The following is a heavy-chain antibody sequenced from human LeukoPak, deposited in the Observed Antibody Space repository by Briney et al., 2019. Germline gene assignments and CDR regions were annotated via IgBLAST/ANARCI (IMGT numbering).Heavy chain of an antibody. Sequence: PGGSLRLSCAASGFTFSSYSMNWVRQAPGKGLEWVSYISSSSSTIYYADSVKGRFTISRDNAKNSLYLQMNSLRDEDTAVYYCARESDDYSNYAFIDYWGQGTLVTVSS. CDR3: ARESDDYSNYAFIDY. CDR1: GFTFSSYS. V-gene: IGHV3-48*02. J-gene: IGHJ4*02. D-gene: IGHD4-11*01. CDR2: ISSSSSTI.